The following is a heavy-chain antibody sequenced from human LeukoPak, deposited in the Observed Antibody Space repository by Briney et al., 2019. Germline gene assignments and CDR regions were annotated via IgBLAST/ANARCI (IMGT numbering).Heavy chain of an antibody. J-gene: IGHJ4*02. CDR1: GYTFTSYG. CDR2: ISAYNGNT. CDR3: ARDGYSSGWYEVDY. Sequence: GASEKISCKASGYTFTSYGISWVRQAPGQGLEWMGWISAYNGNTNYAQKLQGRVTMTTDTSTSTAYMELRSLRSDDTAVYYCARDGYSSGWYEVDYWGQGTLVTVSS. D-gene: IGHD6-19*01. V-gene: IGHV1-18*01.